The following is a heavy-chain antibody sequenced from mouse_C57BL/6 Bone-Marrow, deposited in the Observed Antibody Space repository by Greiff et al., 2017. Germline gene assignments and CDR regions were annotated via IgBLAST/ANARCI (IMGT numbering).Heavy chain of an antibody. Sequence: QVQLQQSGPELVKPEASVKISCKASGYAFSSSWMNWVKQRPVKGLEWIGRIYPGDGDTNYNGKFKGKATLTADKSSSTAYMQLSSLTSADSAVYFWASGSMVKRAWFAYWGQGTLATVSA. CDR3: ASGSMVKRAWFAY. D-gene: IGHD2-1*01. J-gene: IGHJ3*01. CDR2: IYPGDGDT. CDR1: GYAFSSSW. V-gene: IGHV1-82*01.